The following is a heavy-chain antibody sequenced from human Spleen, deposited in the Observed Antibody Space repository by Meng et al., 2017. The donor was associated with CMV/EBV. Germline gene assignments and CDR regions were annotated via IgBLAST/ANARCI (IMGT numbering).Heavy chain of an antibody. CDR3: ATSSGVITIFGVVTN. J-gene: IGHJ4*02. D-gene: IGHD3-3*01. Sequence: SETLSLTCTVSGYSISSGYYWSWIRQPPGKGLEWIGSIYYSGSTYYNPSLKSRVTISVDTSKNQFSLKLSSVTAADTAVYYCATSSGVITIFGVVTNWGQGILVTVS. V-gene: IGHV4-38-2*02. CDR2: IYYSGST. CDR1: GYSISSGYY.